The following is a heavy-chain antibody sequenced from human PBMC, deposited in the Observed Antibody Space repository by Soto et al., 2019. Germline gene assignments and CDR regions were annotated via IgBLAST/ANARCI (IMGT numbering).Heavy chain of an antibody. CDR2: IKSKTDGGTT. D-gene: IGHD1-20*01. V-gene: IGHV3-15*01. J-gene: IGHJ4*02. CDR1: GFTFSNAW. Sequence: GGSLRLSCAASGFTFSNAWMSWVRQAPGKGLEWVGRIKSKTDGGTTDYAAPVKGRFTISRDDSKNTLYLQMNSLKTEDTAVYYCTTKYNWNDATFVGSNTQIRLVDYWGQGTLVTVSS. CDR3: TTKYNWNDATFVGSNTQIRLVDY.